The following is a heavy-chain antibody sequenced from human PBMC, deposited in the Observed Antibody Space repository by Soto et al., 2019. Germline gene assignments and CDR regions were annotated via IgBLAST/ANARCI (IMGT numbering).Heavy chain of an antibody. CDR3: AKDLGIATYSFDY. CDR1: GFTFSSYA. J-gene: IGHJ4*02. CDR2: ISGSGGST. Sequence: EVQLLESGGVLVQPGGSLRLSCAASGFTFSSYAMSWVRQAPGKGLEWVSAISGSGGSTYYADSVKGRFTISRDNSKNTLYLHMNSLRAEDTAVYYCAKDLGIATYSFDYWGQGTLVTVSS. V-gene: IGHV3-23*01. D-gene: IGHD6-13*01.